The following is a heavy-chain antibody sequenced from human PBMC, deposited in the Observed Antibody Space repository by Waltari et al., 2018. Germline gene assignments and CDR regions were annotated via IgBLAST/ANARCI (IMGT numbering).Heavy chain of an antibody. Sequence: QVQLQQWGAGLLKPSETLSLTCAVYGGSFSGYYWSWIRQPPGKGLEWIGEINHSGSTNYNPALKGRGTISVDTSKNQFSLKLSSVTAADTAVYYCARSGGIYCSGGSCYPFEYWGQGTLVTVSS. D-gene: IGHD2-15*01. CDR2: INHSGST. J-gene: IGHJ4*02. CDR1: GGSFSGYY. CDR3: ARSGGIYCSGGSCYPFEY. V-gene: IGHV4-34*01.